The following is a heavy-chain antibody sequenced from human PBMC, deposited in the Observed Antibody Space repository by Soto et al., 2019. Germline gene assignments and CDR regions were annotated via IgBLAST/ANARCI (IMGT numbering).Heavy chain of an antibody. CDR1: GFTFSSYG. CDR2: ISYDGSNK. D-gene: IGHD3-22*01. J-gene: IGHJ4*02. Sequence: GSLRLSCAASGFTFSSYGRHWVLQAPGKGLEWVAVISYDGSNKYYADSVKGRFTISRDNSKNTLYLQMNSLRAEDTAVYYRAKDTYYYDSSGSPFDYRGQGILVTVS. V-gene: IGHV3-30*18. CDR3: AKDTYYYDSSGSPFDY.